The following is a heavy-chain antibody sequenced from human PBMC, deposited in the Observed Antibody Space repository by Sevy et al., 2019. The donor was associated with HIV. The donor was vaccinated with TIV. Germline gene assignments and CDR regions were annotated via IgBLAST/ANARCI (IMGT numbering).Heavy chain of an antibody. CDR3: ARPTRLAAAAGMDV. V-gene: IGHV3-11*01. CDR1: GFTISDYY. J-gene: IGHJ6*02. CDR2: ISSSGSTL. Sequence: GGSLRLSCAASGFTISDYYMSWIRQAPGKGLEWVSYISSSGSTLYYADSVKGRFTISRDNAKNSLYLQMNSLRAEDTAVYYCARPTRLAAAAGMDVWGQGTTVTVSS. D-gene: IGHD6-13*01.